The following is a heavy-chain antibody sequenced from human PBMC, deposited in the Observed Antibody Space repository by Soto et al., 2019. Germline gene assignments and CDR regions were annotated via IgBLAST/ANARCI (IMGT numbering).Heavy chain of an antibody. J-gene: IGHJ3*01. D-gene: IGHD2-8*01. CDR3: ARAYGVWAFDF. V-gene: IGHV4-31*03. Sequence: QVQLQESGAGLVKPSQTLSLTCTVSGGSISIGGYYWSWIRQHPGKGLEWIGYIYYSGSTYYNPSLKGRVTISVDTSKNQFSLKLSSVTAADTAVYYCARAYGVWAFDFWGQGTMVTVSS. CDR2: IYYSGST. CDR1: GGSISIGGYY.